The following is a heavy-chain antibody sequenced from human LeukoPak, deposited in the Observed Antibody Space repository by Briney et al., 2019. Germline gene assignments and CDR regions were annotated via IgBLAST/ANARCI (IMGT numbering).Heavy chain of an antibody. CDR3: ARALIYDYIWGSYRYYFDY. CDR1: GFAFSNYA. Sequence: GGSLRLSCTTSGFAFSNYAMNWVRQAPGKGPEWVSGISGFNTYYADSVKGRFTISRDNSKNTLYLQMNSLRAEDTAVYYCARALIYDYIWGSYRYYFDYWGQGTLVTVSS. CDR2: ISGFNT. V-gene: IGHV3-23*01. J-gene: IGHJ4*02. D-gene: IGHD3-16*01.